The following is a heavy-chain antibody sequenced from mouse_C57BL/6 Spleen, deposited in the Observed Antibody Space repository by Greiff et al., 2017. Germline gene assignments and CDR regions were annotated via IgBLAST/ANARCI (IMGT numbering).Heavy chain of an antibody. V-gene: IGHV1-61*01. Sequence: QVQLQQPGAELVRPGSSVKLSCKASGYTFTSYWMDWVKQRPGQGLEWIGNIYPSDSETHYNQKFKDKATLTVDKSSSTAYMQLSSLTSEDSAVYYCARSRGSYYFDYWGQGTTPTVSS. CDR2: IYPSDSET. CDR1: GYTFTSYW. D-gene: IGHD3-1*01. CDR3: ARSRGSYYFDY. J-gene: IGHJ2*01.